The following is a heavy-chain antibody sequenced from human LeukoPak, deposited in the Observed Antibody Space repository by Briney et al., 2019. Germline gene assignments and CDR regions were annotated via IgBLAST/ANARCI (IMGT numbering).Heavy chain of an antibody. CDR3: ASIVATIGGY. D-gene: IGHD5-12*01. CDR2: ISSSGSTI. V-gene: IGHV3-48*03. J-gene: IGHJ4*02. Sequence: PGGSLRLSCAASGFTFRSYEMNWVCEAPGRGVGWVSYISSSGSTIYYADSVKGRFTISRDNAKNSLYLQMNSLRAEDTAVYYCASIVATIGGYWGQGTLVTVSS. CDR1: GFTFRSYE.